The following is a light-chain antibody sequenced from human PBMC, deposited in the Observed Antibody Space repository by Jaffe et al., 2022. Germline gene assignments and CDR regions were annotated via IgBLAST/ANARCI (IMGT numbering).Light chain of an antibody. CDR1: QSVSSNS. V-gene: IGKV3-20*01. Sequence: EIVLTQSPGTVALSPGEGATLSCRASQSVSSNSLAWYQQKPGQAPRLLIYSASSRATGIPDRFSGSGSETDFTLTISRLVPEDFAMYYCQQYGNSPYTFGQGTKLEI. CDR3: QQYGNSPYT. J-gene: IGKJ2*01. CDR2: SAS.